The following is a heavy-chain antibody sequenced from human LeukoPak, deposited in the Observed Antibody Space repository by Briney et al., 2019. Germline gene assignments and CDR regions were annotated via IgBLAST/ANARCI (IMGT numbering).Heavy chain of an antibody. CDR2: IYYSGST. V-gene: IGHV4-59*01. J-gene: IGHJ4*02. CDR3: ARGRIPRFRNYYDSSGYPYYFDY. D-gene: IGHD3-22*01. Sequence: SETLSLTCTVSGGSISSYYWSWIRQPPGKGLEWIGYIYYSGSTNYNPSLKSRVTISVDTSKNQFSLKLSSVTAADTAVYYCARGRIPRFRNYYDSSGYPYYFDYWGQGTLVTVSS. CDR1: GGSISSYY.